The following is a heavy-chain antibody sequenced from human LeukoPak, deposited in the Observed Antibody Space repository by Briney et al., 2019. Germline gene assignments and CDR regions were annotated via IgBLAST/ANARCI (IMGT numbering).Heavy chain of an antibody. CDR1: GYSFTSYW. J-gene: IGHJ4*02. CDR2: IYPGDSDT. V-gene: IGHV5-51*01. Sequence: GESLKISCKGSGYSFTSYWIVWVRQMPGKGLEWRGSIYPGDSDTRYSPSFQGQVTISADKSISTAYLQWSSLKASDTAMYYCARTLYDYDFWSGYQYYFDYWGQGTLVTVSS. CDR3: ARTLYDYDFWSGYQYYFDY. D-gene: IGHD3-3*01.